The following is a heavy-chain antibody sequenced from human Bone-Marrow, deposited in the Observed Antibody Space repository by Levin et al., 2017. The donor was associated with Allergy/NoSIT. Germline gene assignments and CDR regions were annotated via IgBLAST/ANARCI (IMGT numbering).Heavy chain of an antibody. Sequence: PGGSLRLSCAASGFTFSNYAMNWVRQAPGKGLEWVSGISGSGDETHYADSVKGRFTISRDNSKNTLYLHMNSQRAEDTAVYYCAKRRRDGDKSDLDYWGQGTLVTVSA. CDR2: ISGSGDET. CDR1: GFTFSNYA. CDR3: AKRRRDGDKSDLDY. J-gene: IGHJ4*02. D-gene: IGHD5-24*01. V-gene: IGHV3-23*01.